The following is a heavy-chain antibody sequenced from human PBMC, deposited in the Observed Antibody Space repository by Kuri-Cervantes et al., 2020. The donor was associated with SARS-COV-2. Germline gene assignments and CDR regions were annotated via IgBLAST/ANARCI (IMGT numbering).Heavy chain of an antibody. CDR2: ISYDGSNK. CDR1: GFTFSSYA. J-gene: IGHJ3*02. V-gene: IGHV3-30-3*01. Sequence: GGSLRLSCAASGFTFSSYAMHWVRQAPGKGLEWVAVISYDGSNKYYADSVKGRFTISRDNAKNSLYLQMNSLRAEDTAVYYCARGGELRAFDIWGQGTMVTRLL. CDR3: ARGGELRAFDI. D-gene: IGHD1-26*01.